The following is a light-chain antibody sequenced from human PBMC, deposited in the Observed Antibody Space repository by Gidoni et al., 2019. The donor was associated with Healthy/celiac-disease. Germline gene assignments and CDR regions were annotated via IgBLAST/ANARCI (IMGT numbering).Light chain of an antibody. CDR2: GAS. CDR3: QQYGSSAWT. J-gene: IGKJ1*01. V-gene: IGKV3-20*01. CDR1: QSVSSSY. Sequence: DIVLTQSPGTLSLSPGERATLSCRASQSVSSSYLAWYQQKPGQAPRLLIYGASSRATGIPDRFSGSGSGTDFTLTISRLEPEDFAVYYWQQYGSSAWTFGQGTKVEIK.